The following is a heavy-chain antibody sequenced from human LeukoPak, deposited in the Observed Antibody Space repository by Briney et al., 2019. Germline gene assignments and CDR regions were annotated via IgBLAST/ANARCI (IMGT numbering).Heavy chain of an antibody. Sequence: GXXRLSCAASGFTFSSYWMSWVRQAPGKGVEWVANIKQDGSEKYYVDSVKGRLTISRDNAKNSLYLQMNSLRAEDTAVHYCARELGHGSCFDYWGQGTLVTVSS. V-gene: IGHV3-7*01. CDR3: ARELGHGSCFDY. J-gene: IGHJ4*02. CDR1: GFTFSSYW. CDR2: IKQDGSEK. D-gene: IGHD2-15*01.